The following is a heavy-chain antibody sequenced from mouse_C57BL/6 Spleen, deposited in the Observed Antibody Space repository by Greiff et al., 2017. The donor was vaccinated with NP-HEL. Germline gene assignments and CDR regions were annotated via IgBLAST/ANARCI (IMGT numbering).Heavy chain of an antibody. CDR2: IYPGSGNT. V-gene: IGHV1-76*01. CDR3: ARPYYYGSLGFAY. J-gene: IGHJ3*01. CDR1: GYTFTDYY. D-gene: IGHD1-1*01. Sequence: QVQLQQSGAELVRPGASVKLSCKASGYTFTDYYINWVKQRPGQGLEWIARIYPGSGNTYYNEKFKGKATLTAEKSSSTAYMQLSSLTSEDSAVYFCARPYYYGSLGFAYWGQGTLVTVSA.